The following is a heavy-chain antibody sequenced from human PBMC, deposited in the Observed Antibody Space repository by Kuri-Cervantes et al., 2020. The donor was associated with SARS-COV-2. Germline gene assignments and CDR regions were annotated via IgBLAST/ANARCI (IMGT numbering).Heavy chain of an antibody. J-gene: IGHJ3*02. CDR1: GFTFSSYS. Sequence: GGSLRLSCAASGFTFSSYSMDWVRQAPGKGLEWVSYISSSSSTIYYADSVKGRFTISRDNAKNSLYLQMNSLRAEDTAVYDCARGYSYGYAVLDAFDIWGQGTMVTVSS. CDR2: ISSSSSTI. V-gene: IGHV3-48*01. CDR3: ARGYSYGYAVLDAFDI. D-gene: IGHD5-18*01.